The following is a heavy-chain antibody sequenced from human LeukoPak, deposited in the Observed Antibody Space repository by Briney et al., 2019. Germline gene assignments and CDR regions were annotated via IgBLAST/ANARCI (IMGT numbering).Heavy chain of an antibody. CDR2: ITSSSTNI. CDR1: GFTLSTFS. D-gene: IGHD3-10*01. Sequence: PGRSLTLSCAASGFTLSTFSMDWVRHAAGRGLEWVSSITSSSTNIFYADSGEGRFTISTDNAKDSLYLQMNSLRAEDTAVYYCARESSVLWFGEPHKGGDNWFDPWGQGTLVTVPS. CDR3: ARESSVLWFGEPHKGGDNWFDP. V-gene: IGHV3-21*04. J-gene: IGHJ5*02.